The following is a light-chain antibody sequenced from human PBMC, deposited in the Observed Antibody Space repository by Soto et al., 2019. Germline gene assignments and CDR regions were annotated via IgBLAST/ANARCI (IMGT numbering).Light chain of an antibody. Sequence: EIVMTQSPVTLSASPGERVTLSCRASQSVNINLAWYQQRPGQAPRVLIYGASNRASGIPDRFSGSGSGTAFTLTISSLEPDDFALYYCQQYKDWPPLTFGGGTMVEIK. CDR2: GAS. CDR1: QSVNIN. CDR3: QQYKDWPPLT. J-gene: IGKJ4*01. V-gene: IGKV3D-15*01.